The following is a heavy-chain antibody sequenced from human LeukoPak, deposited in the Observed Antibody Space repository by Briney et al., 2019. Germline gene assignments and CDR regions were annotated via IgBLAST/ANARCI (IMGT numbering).Heavy chain of an antibody. CDR1: GFTFSSYS. CDR3: AREGRSIVGATYY. J-gene: IGHJ4*02. D-gene: IGHD1-26*01. CDR2: ISSSSSYI. V-gene: IGHV3-21*01. Sequence: GGSLRLSCAASGFTFSSYSMNWVRQAPGKGLEWVSSISSSSSYIYYADSVKGRFTISRDNAKNSLYLQINSLRAEDTAVYYCAREGRSIVGATYYWGQGTLVTVSS.